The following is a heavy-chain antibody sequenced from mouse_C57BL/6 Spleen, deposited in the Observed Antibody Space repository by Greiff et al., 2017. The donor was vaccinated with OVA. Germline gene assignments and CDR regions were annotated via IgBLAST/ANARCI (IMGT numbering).Heavy chain of an antibody. CDR2: IRSKSNNYAT. Sequence: EVKLMESGGGLVQPKGSLKLSCAASGFSFNTYAMNWVRQAPGKGLEWVARIRSKSNNYATYYADSVKDRFTISRDDSESMLYLQMNNLKTEDTAMYYCVRHDLLFPAYWGQGTLVTVSA. D-gene: IGHD2-10*01. CDR1: GFSFNTYA. V-gene: IGHV10-1*01. J-gene: IGHJ3*01. CDR3: VRHDLLFPAY.